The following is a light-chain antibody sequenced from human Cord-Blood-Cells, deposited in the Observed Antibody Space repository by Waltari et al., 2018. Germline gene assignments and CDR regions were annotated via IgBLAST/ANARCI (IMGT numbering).Light chain of an antibody. CDR3: SSYTSSSTYV. CDR1: SSDVGGYNY. J-gene: IGLJ1*01. Sequence: QSALTQPASVSGSPGQSIPISCTGTSSDVGGYNYVPWYQRHPGKAPKLMIYEVSKRPSGVSNRFSGSKSGNTASLTISGLQAEDEADYYCSSYTSSSTYVFGTGTKVTVL. CDR2: EVS. V-gene: IGLV2-14*01.